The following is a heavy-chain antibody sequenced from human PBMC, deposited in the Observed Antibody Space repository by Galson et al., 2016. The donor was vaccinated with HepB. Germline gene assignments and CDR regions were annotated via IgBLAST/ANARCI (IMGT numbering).Heavy chain of an antibody. CDR2: LIPRSGTP. D-gene: IGHD6-19*01. J-gene: IGHJ2*01. Sequence: SVKVSCKASGGTFNNYAISWVRQAPGQGLEWLGGLIPRSGTPEYSQKFQGRVTITADNSSITTYMELSSLRSDDTAIYYCARAYKAVTGTLRRWYFDLWGRGTLVTVSA. V-gene: IGHV1-69*06. CDR1: GGTFNNYA. CDR3: ARAYKAVTGTLRRWYFDL.